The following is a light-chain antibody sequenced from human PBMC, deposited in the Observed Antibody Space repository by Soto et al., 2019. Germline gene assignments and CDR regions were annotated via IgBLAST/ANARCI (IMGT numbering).Light chain of an antibody. V-gene: IGKV3-20*01. Sequence: EILLTQSPGTLSLSPGERATLSCRASQSVSSTYLAWYQQKPGQSPRLLIHGASSRASGISDRFSGSGSGTDFTLTINRLEPEDFAVYYCHQYGISPPVTFGQGTRLEIK. CDR2: GAS. CDR3: HQYGISPPVT. CDR1: QSVSSTY. J-gene: IGKJ5*01.